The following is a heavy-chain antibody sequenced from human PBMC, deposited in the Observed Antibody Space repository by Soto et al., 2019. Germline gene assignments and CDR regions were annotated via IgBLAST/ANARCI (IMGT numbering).Heavy chain of an antibody. CDR3: AKDRPYSSGWYEGVGYFDY. J-gene: IGHJ4*02. CDR1: GFTFSSYA. V-gene: IGHV3-23*01. Sequence: GGSLRLSCAASGFTFSSYAMSWVRQAPGKGLEWVSAISGSGGSTYYADSVKGRFTISRDNSKNTLYLQMNSLRAEDTAVYYCAKDRPYSSGWYEGVGYFDYWGQGTLVTVSS. D-gene: IGHD6-19*01. CDR2: ISGSGGST.